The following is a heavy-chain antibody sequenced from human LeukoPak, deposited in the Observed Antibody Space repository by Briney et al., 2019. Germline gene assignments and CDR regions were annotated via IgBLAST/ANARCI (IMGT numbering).Heavy chain of an antibody. J-gene: IGHJ6*02. Sequence: SETLSLTWTVSGGSISSYYWSWIRQPPGKGLEWIGYIYYSGSTNYNPSLKSRVTISVDTSKNQFSLKLSSVTAADTAVYYCARDRGYYYDSSGYYRARYYGMDVWGQGTTVTVSS. CDR3: ARDRGYYYDSSGYYRARYYGMDV. CDR2: IYYSGST. CDR1: GGSISSYY. V-gene: IGHV4-59*01. D-gene: IGHD3-22*01.